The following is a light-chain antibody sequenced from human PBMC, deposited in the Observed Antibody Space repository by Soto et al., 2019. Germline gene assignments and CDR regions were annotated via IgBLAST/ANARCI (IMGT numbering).Light chain of an antibody. CDR1: QSVLYSSNNKNY. Sequence: DIVMTQSPDSLAVSLGERATINCKSSQSVLYSSNNKNYSAWYQQKPGQPPKLLIYWASTRESGVPDRFSGSGSGTDFTLTISSLQAEDVAVYYCQQYYSTLTFGQGTKVEIK. CDR3: QQYYSTLT. CDR2: WAS. J-gene: IGKJ1*01. V-gene: IGKV4-1*01.